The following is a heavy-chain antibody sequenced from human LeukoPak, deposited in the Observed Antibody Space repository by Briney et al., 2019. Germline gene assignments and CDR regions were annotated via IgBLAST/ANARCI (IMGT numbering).Heavy chain of an antibody. CDR1: GFTFNNYV. D-gene: IGHD6-13*01. J-gene: IGHJ4*02. Sequence: GGSLRLSCAASGFTFNNYVMNWVRQAPGKGLEWVSAITDSSTSTYYAESVKGRFTISRHNSKNTLYLQMNSLRAEDTAVYYCAKGSSSSRPYYFDYWGQGTLVTVSS. CDR3: AKGSSSSRPYYFDY. V-gene: IGHV3-23*01. CDR2: ITDSSTST.